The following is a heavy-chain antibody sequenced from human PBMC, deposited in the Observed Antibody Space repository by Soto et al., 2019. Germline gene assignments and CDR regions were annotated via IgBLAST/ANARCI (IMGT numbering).Heavy chain of an antibody. CDR1: GFTFSGSA. J-gene: IGHJ4*02. CDR2: IRSKANSYAT. V-gene: IGHV3-73*01. D-gene: IGHD6-19*01. Sequence: ESGGGLVQPGGSLKLSCAASGFTFSGSAMHWVRQASGKGLEWVGRIRSKANSYATAYAASVKGRFTISRDDSKNTAYLQMTSLKTEDTAVYYCTRPSSAVAGTFEFDYWGQGTLVTVSS. CDR3: TRPSSAVAGTFEFDY.